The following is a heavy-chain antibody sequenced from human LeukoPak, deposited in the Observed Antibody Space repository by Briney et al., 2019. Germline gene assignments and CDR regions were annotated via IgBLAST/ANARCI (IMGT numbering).Heavy chain of an antibody. V-gene: IGHV4-4*07. J-gene: IGHJ3*02. Sequence: PSETLSLTYTVSGGSISNYYWSWIRQPAGKGLEWIGRKYARGSSNYNPPVQSRVTMSADTSKNQFSLKLRSVTAADTAVYYCARGRYCSADICTGGDSFDIWGQGTMVSVSP. CDR3: ARGRYCSADICTGGDSFDI. CDR2: KYARGSS. CDR1: GGSISNYY. D-gene: IGHD2-15*01.